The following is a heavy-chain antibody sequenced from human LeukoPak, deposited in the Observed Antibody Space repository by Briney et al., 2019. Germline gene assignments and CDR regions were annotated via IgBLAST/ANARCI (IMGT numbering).Heavy chain of an antibody. V-gene: IGHV3-48*03. J-gene: IGHJ4*02. CDR2: ISGSGGST. CDR1: GFTFSNYA. D-gene: IGHD3-16*01. Sequence: PGRSLRLSCVASGFTFSNYAMHWVGRAPGKGLEWVSAISGSGGSTYYADSVKGRFTISRDNAKNSLYLQMNSLRAEDTAVYYCARAGGTSDYWGQGTLVTVSS. CDR3: ARAGGTSDY.